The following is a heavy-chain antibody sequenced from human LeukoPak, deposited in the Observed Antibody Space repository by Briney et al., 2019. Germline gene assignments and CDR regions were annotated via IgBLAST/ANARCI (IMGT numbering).Heavy chain of an antibody. CDR1: GFTLSSNG. D-gene: IGHD2-15*01. CDR2: ISYDGSDK. J-gene: IGHJ4*02. Sequence: GGSLRLSCVASGFTLSSNGMHWVRQAPGKGLEWVAVISYDGSDKYYAVSVTGRFTISRDTSKNTLYLQMNSLRTEDTAIYHCAKDSTLAFWGQGTLVTVSS. V-gene: IGHV3-30*18. CDR3: AKDSTLAF.